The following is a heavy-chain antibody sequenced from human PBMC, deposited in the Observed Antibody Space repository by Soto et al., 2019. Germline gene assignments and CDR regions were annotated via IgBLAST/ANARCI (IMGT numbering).Heavy chain of an antibody. CDR2: ISSSGSTI. V-gene: IGHV3-11*01. Sequence: GGSLSLSCAASGFTFSDYYMSWIRQARGKGLEWVSYISSSGSTIYYADSVKGRFTISRDNAKNSLYLQMNSLRAEDTAVYYCARYQLLYRVFDYWGQGTLVTVSS. D-gene: IGHD2-2*02. J-gene: IGHJ4*02. CDR3: ARYQLLYRVFDY. CDR1: GFTFSDYY.